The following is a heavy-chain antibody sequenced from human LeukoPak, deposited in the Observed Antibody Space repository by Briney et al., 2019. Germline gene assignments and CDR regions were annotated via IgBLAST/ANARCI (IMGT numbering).Heavy chain of an antibody. J-gene: IGHJ6*02. Sequence: ASVNVSCKASRYTVTSYGISWVRQAPGPGLEGMGCTNAYNGETNYAQNLQGRVTMTTDTSTSTAYMELRSLRSDDSAVYYCARTEIAVAGTGGDYYYYYGMDVWGQGTTVTVSS. CDR1: RYTVTSYG. V-gene: IGHV1-18*01. CDR3: ARTEIAVAGTGGDYYYYYGMDV. CDR2: TNAYNGET. D-gene: IGHD6-13*01.